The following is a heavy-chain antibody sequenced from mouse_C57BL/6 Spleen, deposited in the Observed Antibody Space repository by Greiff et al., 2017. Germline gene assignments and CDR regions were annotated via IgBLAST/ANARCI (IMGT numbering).Heavy chain of an antibody. CDR1: GYTFTDYE. Sequence: VQLQQSGAELVRPGASVTLSCKASGYTFTDYEMHWVKQTPVHGLEWIGAIDPETGGTAYNQKFKGKAILTADNSSSTAYMELRSLTSEDSAVYYCTKLSLTTVVATGDYWGQGTTLTVSS. V-gene: IGHV1-15*01. CDR2: IDPETGGT. CDR3: TKLSLTTVVATGDY. J-gene: IGHJ2*01. D-gene: IGHD1-1*01.